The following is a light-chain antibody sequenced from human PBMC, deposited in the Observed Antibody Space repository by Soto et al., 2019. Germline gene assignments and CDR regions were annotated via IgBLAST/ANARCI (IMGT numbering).Light chain of an antibody. CDR2: EVT. V-gene: IGLV2-8*01. CDR3: SSYAGSDNHV. Sequence: QSVLTQPPSASGSPGQSVTISCTGTSSDVGAYNFVSWYQQLPGKAPKLMIYEVTKRPSGVPDRFSGSKSGNTASLTVSGLQAEDEADYYCSSYAGSDNHVFGSGTKLTVL. J-gene: IGLJ1*01. CDR1: SSDVGAYNF.